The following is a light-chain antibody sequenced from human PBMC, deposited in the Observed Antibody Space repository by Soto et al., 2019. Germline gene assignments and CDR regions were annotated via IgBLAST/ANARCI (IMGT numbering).Light chain of an antibody. Sequence: EIVLTQSPGTLSLSPGERATLSCRASQSVSSSYLAWYQQKPGQAPRLLIYGASSRATGIPDRFSGSGSGTDFTXTIXXXEXEDFAVYYCQQYGSSPKFXXGT. CDR1: QSVSSSY. CDR2: GAS. V-gene: IGKV3-20*01. CDR3: QQYGSSPK. J-gene: IGKJ1*01.